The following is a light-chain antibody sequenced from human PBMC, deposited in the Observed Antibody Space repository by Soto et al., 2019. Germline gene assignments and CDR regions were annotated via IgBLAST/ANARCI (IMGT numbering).Light chain of an antibody. CDR3: QQYNNWPPIT. V-gene: IGKV3-15*01. CDR1: QSVSSN. Sequence: EIVMTQSPATLSVSPGERATLSCRASQSVSSNLAWYQQKPGQAPRLLIYGASTRATGIPARFSGSGSRTEFTLTISSLQSEDFAVYSCQQYNNWPPITFGQGTRLEI. J-gene: IGKJ5*01. CDR2: GAS.